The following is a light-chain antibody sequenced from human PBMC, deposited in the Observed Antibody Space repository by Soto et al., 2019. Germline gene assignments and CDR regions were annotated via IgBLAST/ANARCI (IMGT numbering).Light chain of an antibody. J-gene: IGLJ1*01. Sequence: QSALTQPASVSGSPGQSITISCTGTSSDVGGYNYVSWYQQHPGKAPKLMIYDVSNRPSGVYNRFSGSKSGNTASLTISGLQAEDEADYYCSSYTSSSTLLVFGTGTKLTVL. CDR2: DVS. CDR1: SSDVGGYNY. CDR3: SSYTSSSTLLV. V-gene: IGLV2-14*01.